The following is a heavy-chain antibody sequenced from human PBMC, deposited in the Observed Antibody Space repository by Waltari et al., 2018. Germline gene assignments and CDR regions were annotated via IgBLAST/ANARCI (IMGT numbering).Heavy chain of an antibody. CDR3: AKGTERYGGWAPIFDS. V-gene: IGHV3-66*01. Sequence: EVQLAESGGGLVQPGGSLRISCAASGFTVSNNYMSWVRQAPGKGLAWVSLIYSGGYTQYADSVKGRFTISRDNSKKTLHLQMNSLRVEDTAVYYCAKGTERYGGWAPIFDSWGQGTQVTVSS. CDR2: IYSGGYT. CDR1: GFTVSNNY. J-gene: IGHJ4*02. D-gene: IGHD6-19*01.